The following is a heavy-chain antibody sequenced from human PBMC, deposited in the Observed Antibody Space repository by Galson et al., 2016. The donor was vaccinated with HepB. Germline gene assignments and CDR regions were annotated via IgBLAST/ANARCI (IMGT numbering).Heavy chain of an antibody. CDR2: ISYSGGST. CDR1: GFAFSSYA. D-gene: IGHD5-12*01. Sequence: SLRLSCAASGFAFSSYAMNWVRQAPGKGLEWVSAISYSGGSTYYADSVRGRFTISHDNSKNTLYRQMDSLSDEDTAIYYCANPGRGYEPLDHWGQGTLVTVSS. J-gene: IGHJ4*02. V-gene: IGHV3-23*01. CDR3: ANPGRGYEPLDH.